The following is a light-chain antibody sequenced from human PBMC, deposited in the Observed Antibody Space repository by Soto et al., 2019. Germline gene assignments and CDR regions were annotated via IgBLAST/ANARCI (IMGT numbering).Light chain of an antibody. CDR2: GAS. CDR3: QQYNNWPRT. J-gene: IGKJ1*01. Sequence: ELVMPQSPATLSVSPGERATLSCRASQSVSSNLAWYQQKPGQAPRLLIYGASTRATGIPARFSGSGSGTEFTLTISSLQSEDFAVYYCQQYNNWPRTFGQGTKV. V-gene: IGKV3-15*01. CDR1: QSVSSN.